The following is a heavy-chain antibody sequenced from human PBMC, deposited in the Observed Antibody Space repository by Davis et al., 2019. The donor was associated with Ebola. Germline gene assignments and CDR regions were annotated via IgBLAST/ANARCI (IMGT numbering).Heavy chain of an antibody. V-gene: IGHV1-2*02. D-gene: IGHD1-26*01. CDR3: AIVGATTPQFDY. Sequence: ASVKVSCKASGYTFTNYYMHWVRQAPGQGLEWMGWIVSTSGDTNYAQNYQGRVAMTIEASTSTAYMELRSLTSDDTAVYYCAIVGATTPQFDYWGQGTLVTVSS. J-gene: IGHJ4*02. CDR2: IVSTSGDT. CDR1: GYTFTNYY.